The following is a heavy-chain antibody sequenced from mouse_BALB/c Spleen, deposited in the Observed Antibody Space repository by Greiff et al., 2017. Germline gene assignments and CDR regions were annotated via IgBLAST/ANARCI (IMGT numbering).Heavy chain of an antibody. D-gene: IGHD2-4*01. Sequence: VQLKESGGGLVQPGGSLKLSCAASGFTFSSYGMSWVRQTPDKRLELVATINSNGGSTYYPDSVKGRFTISRDNAKNTLYLQMSSLKSEDTAMYYCARDADDYDGWFAYWGQGTLVTVSA. V-gene: IGHV5-6-3*01. CDR2: INSNGGST. CDR1: GFTFSSYG. CDR3: ARDADDYDGWFAY. J-gene: IGHJ3*01.